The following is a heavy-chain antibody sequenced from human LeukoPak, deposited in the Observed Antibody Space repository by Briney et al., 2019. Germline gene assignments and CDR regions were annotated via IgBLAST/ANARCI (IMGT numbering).Heavy chain of an antibody. D-gene: IGHD2-2*01. CDR3: ARARYANAWYAFDI. CDR2: INHSGST. J-gene: IGHJ3*02. Sequence: SETLSLTCAVYGGSFSGYYWSWIRQPPGKGLEWIGEINHSGSTKYNPSLKSRVTISVDTSKNQFSLKLTSVTAADTAVYYCARARYANAWYAFDIWGHGTMVTVSS. CDR1: GGSFSGYY. V-gene: IGHV4-34*01.